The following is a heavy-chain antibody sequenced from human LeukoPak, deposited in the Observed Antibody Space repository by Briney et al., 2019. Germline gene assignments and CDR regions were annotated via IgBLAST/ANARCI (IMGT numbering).Heavy chain of an antibody. V-gene: IGHV1-18*04. CDR2: ISAYNGNT. CDR1: GYTFTSYG. Sequence: ASVKVSCKASGYTFTSYGISWVRQAPGQGLEWMGWISAYNGNTNYAQKLQGRVTMTTDTSTSTAYMELRSLRPDDTAVYYCARAYYDILTGYYLYFDYWGQGTLVTVSS. J-gene: IGHJ4*02. D-gene: IGHD3-9*01. CDR3: ARAYYDILTGYYLYFDY.